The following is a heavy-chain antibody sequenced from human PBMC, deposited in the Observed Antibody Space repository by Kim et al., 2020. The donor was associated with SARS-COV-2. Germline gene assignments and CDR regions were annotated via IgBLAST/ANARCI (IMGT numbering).Heavy chain of an antibody. D-gene: IGHD3-16*02. Sequence: GGSLRPSCAASGFTFSSYAMHWVRQAPGKGLEWVAVISYDGSNKYYADSVKGRFTISRDNSKNTLYLQMNSLRAEDTAVYYCARGSIMITFGGVIVFDYWGQGTLVTVSS. CDR2: ISYDGSNK. J-gene: IGHJ4*02. CDR1: GFTFSSYA. V-gene: IGHV3-30*04. CDR3: ARGSIMITFGGVIVFDY.